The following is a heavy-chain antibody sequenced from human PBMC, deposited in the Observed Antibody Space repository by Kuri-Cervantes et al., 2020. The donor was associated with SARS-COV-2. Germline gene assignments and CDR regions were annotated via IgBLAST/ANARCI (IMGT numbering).Heavy chain of an antibody. V-gene: IGHV1-8*02. CDR1: GYTFTSYD. Sequence: ASVKVSCKASGYTFTSYDINWVRQATGQGLEWMGWMNPNSGNTGYAQKFQGRVTMTRNTSISTAYMELSSPRSEDTAVYYCARAYSSSWYERWFDPWGQGTLVTVSS. J-gene: IGHJ5*02. CDR3: ARAYSSSWYERWFDP. D-gene: IGHD6-13*01. CDR2: MNPNSGNT.